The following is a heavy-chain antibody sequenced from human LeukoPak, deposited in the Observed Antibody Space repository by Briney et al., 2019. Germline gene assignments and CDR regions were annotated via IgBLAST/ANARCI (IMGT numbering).Heavy chain of an antibody. Sequence: SETLSLTCTVSGGSISSYYWSWIRQPPGKGLEWIGRIYTSGSTNYNPSLKSRVTISVDTSKNQFSLKLSSVTAADTAVYYCAIVGSSGWFDYWGQGTLVTVSS. CDR2: IYTSGST. CDR3: AIVGSSGWFDY. V-gene: IGHV4-4*08. D-gene: IGHD6-19*01. CDR1: GGSISSYY. J-gene: IGHJ4*02.